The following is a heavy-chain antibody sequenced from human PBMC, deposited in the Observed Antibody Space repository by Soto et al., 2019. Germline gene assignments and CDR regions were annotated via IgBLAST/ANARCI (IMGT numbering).Heavy chain of an antibody. V-gene: IGHV1-69*02. CDR2: IIPILGIA. CDR3: ASSVDTAMLGYYYGMDV. Sequence: SVKVSCKASGGTFSSYTISWVRQAPGQGLEWMGRIIPILGIANYAQKFQGRVTITADKSTSTAYMELSSLRSEDTAVYYCASSVDTAMLGYYYGMDVWGQGTTVTVSS. J-gene: IGHJ6*02. D-gene: IGHD5-18*01. CDR1: GGTFSSYT.